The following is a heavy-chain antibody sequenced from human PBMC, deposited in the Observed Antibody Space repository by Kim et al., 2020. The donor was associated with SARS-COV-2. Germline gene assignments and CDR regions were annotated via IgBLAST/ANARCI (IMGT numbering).Heavy chain of an antibody. CDR2: IKSKTDGGTT. Sequence: GGSLRLSCAASGFTFSNAWMSWVRQAPGKGLEWVGRIKSKTDGGTTDYAAPVKGRFTISRDDSKNTLYLQMNSLKTEDTAVYYCTTEELIGYYYGMDVWGQGTTVTVSS. D-gene: IGHD1-7*01. CDR1: GFTFSNAW. CDR3: TTEELIGYYYGMDV. J-gene: IGHJ6*02. V-gene: IGHV3-15*01.